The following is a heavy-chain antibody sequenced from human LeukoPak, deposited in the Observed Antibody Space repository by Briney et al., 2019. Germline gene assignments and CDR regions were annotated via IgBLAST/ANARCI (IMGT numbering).Heavy chain of an antibody. CDR1: GGSISSSSYY. Sequence: PSETLSLTCTVSGGSISSSSYYWGWIRQPPGKGLEWIGSIYYSGSTYYNPSLKSRVTISVDTSKNQFSLKLSSVTAADTAVYYCASLPLSSSSWHLDYWGQGILVIVSS. J-gene: IGHJ4*02. D-gene: IGHD6-13*01. CDR2: IYYSGST. CDR3: ASLPLSSSSWHLDY. V-gene: IGHV4-39*07.